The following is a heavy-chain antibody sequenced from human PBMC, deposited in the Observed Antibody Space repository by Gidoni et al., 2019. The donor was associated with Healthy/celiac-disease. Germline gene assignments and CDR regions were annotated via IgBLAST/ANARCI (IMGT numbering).Heavy chain of an antibody. V-gene: IGHV4-34*01. CDR3: ARGRSYSGYATFDY. J-gene: IGHJ4*02. CDR2: ITHSGST. CDR1: GGPFSGYY. Sequence: QVQLQQCGAGLMKPSATRSLTCAVYGGPFSGYYRSWIRQPPGKGLEWIGEITHSGSTNYNPSLKSRVTISVDTSKNQFSLKLSSVTAADTAVYYCARGRSYSGYATFDYLRQGTLVTVSS. D-gene: IGHD5-12*01.